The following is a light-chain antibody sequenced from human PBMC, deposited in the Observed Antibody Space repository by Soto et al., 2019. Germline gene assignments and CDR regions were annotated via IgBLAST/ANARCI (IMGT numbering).Light chain of an antibody. V-gene: IGKV1-9*01. J-gene: IGKJ1*01. CDR3: QHYKSYSPWT. CDR1: QGIGSY. CDR2: AAS. Sequence: SHFTQTPSFLSASVGDRVSITCRASQGIGSYLAWYQQKPGKAPNLLIYAASTLQSGVPSRFSGSGSGTEFTLTISSLQPDDFATYYCQHYKSYSPWTFGQGTKVDIK.